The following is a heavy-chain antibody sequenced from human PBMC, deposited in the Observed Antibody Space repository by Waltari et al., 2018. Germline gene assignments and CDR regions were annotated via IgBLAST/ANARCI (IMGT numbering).Heavy chain of an antibody. D-gene: IGHD5-12*01. CDR2: INVDGGYI. V-gene: IGHV3-74*01. Sequence: EVHLAESGGGVVQPGGSLRLSCTGSGFRFGDYWMHWVRQGPGKGLGWVQRINVDGGYISYGDSVKGRFTISRDNAKNTVFLQLNSLRADDTAVYFCARKAGSGYPYGPFYYDNWGQGTLVTVSS. CDR3: ARKAGSGYPYGPFYYDN. J-gene: IGHJ4*02. CDR1: GFRFGDYW.